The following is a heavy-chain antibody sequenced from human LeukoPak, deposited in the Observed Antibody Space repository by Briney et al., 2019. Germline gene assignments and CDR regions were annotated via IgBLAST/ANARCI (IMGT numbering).Heavy chain of an antibody. CDR3: ARLEYQLLFHWFDP. J-gene: IGHJ5*02. CDR2: ISSSGSTI. CDR1: GFTFSSYE. V-gene: IGHV3-48*03. D-gene: IGHD2-2*01. Sequence: GGSLRLSCAASGFTFSSYEMNWVRQAPGKGLEWVSYISSSGSTIYYADSVKGRFTISRDNAKNSLYLQMNGLRAEDTAVYYCARLEYQLLFHWFDPWGQGTLVTVSS.